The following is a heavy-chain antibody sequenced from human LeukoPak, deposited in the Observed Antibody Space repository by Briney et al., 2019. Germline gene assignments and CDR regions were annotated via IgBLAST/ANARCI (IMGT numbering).Heavy chain of an antibody. V-gene: IGHV3-23*01. CDR3: AREVETSHNYYMDV. Sequence: GGSLRLSCSASGFTFTTYAMTWVRQAPGKGREWVSSISGGGGDKSYADSVRGRFIISRENSKNTMYLQMNSLRAEDTAVYYCAREVETSHNYYMDVWGKGTTVTVSS. J-gene: IGHJ6*03. CDR1: GFTFTTYA. D-gene: IGHD6-6*01. CDR2: ISGGGGDK.